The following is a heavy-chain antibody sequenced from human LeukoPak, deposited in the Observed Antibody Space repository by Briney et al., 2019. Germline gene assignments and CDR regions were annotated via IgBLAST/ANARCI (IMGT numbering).Heavy chain of an antibody. CDR3: ARRWYHAYCDY. Sequence: SETLSLTCTVSGGSVSSGSYYWSWVRQPPGKGLEWIGCIDYSGSTYYNPSLKSRVTVSADTSKNQFSLKLTSVTAADTAVYYCARRWYHAYCDYWGLGSLVTVSS. D-gene: IGHD2-15*01. V-gene: IGHV4-61*01. CDR2: IDYSGST. J-gene: IGHJ4*02. CDR1: GGSVSSGSYY.